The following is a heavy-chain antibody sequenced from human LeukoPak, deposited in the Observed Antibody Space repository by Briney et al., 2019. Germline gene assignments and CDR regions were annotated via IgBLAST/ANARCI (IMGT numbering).Heavy chain of an antibody. Sequence: GRSLRLSCAASGFTFDDYAMHWVRQAPGKGLEWVSGISWNSGSIGYADSVKGRFTISRDNAKNSLYLQMNSLRAEDTALYYCAKDGAYSSGWGGPGQSFDYWGQGTLVTVSS. CDR1: GFTFDDYA. J-gene: IGHJ4*02. CDR2: ISWNSGSI. CDR3: AKDGAYSSGWGGPGQSFDY. V-gene: IGHV3-9*01. D-gene: IGHD6-19*01.